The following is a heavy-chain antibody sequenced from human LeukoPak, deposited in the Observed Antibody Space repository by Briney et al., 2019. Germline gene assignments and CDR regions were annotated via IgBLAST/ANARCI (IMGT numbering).Heavy chain of an antibody. CDR1: GYTFTSYY. Sequence: ASVKVSCKASGYTFTSYYMHWVRQAPGQGLEWMGIINPSGGSTSYAQKFQGRVTMTRDMSTSTVYMELSSLRSEDTAVYYCARDQLTAAGTGTSWFDPWGQGTLVTVSS. V-gene: IGHV1-46*01. D-gene: IGHD6-13*01. CDR3: ARDQLTAAGTGTSWFDP. J-gene: IGHJ5*02. CDR2: INPSGGST.